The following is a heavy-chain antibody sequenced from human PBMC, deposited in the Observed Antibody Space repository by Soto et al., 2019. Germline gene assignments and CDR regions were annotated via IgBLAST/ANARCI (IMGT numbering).Heavy chain of an antibody. J-gene: IGHJ4*02. Sequence: QAQVVQSGAEVRKPGSSVKLSCKASEGTFNSYAIAWVRQAPGQGLEWMGGIIPYYNTLNYAQKFQDRVTITADDSTNTVYIELSSLRSDDTAVYFCASGASRWYPYFLESWAQGTLVTVSS. V-gene: IGHV1-69*01. CDR1: EGTFNSYA. CDR3: ASGASRWYPYFLES. CDR2: IIPYYNTL. D-gene: IGHD6-13*01.